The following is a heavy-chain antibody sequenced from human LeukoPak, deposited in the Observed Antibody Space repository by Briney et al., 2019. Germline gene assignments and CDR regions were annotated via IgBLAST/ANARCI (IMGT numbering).Heavy chain of an antibody. CDR3: ARGYSRSWAFDY. D-gene: IGHD6-13*01. CDR1: GGSISSYY. Sequence: SETLSLTCTVSGGSISSYYWGWIRQPPGKGLEWIGYISYSGSTYYNPSLKSRVTISVDTSKDRFSLNLSSVTAADTAVYYCARGYSRSWAFDYWGQGTLVTVSS. J-gene: IGHJ4*02. V-gene: IGHV4-59*08. CDR2: ISYSGST.